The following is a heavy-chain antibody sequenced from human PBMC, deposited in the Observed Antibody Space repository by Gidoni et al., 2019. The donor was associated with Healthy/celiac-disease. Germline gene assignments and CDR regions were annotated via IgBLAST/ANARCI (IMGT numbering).Heavy chain of an antibody. CDR3: ARDLTYYYDSSGYGRIYDAFDI. V-gene: IGHV4-4*07. CDR1: GGSISSYY. D-gene: IGHD3-22*01. J-gene: IGHJ3*02. CDR2: IYTSGST. Sequence: QVQLQESGPGLVKPSETLSLTCTVSGGSISSYYWSWIRQPAGKGLEWIGRIYTSGSTNYNPSLKSRVTMSVDTSKNQFSLKLSSVTAADTAVYYCARDLTYYYDSSGYGRIYDAFDIWGQGTMVTVSS.